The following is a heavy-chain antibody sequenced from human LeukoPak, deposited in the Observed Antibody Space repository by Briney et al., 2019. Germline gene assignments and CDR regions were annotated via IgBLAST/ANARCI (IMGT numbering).Heavy chain of an antibody. J-gene: IGHJ3*02. V-gene: IGHV3-7*01. CDR2: INQDGTEK. CDR1: GFTFSSYG. CDR3: ARGIDI. Sequence: GGSLRLSCAAYGFTFSSYGMNWVSQAPGKGLEWVANINQDGTEKYYVDSVEGRFTMSRDNAKNSLYLQMNSLRAEDTAIYYCARGIDIWGQGTMVTVSS.